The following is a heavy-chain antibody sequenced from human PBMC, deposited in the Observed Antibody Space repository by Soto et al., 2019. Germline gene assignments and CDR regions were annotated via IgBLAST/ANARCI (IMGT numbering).Heavy chain of an antibody. CDR2: ISGSGGST. CDR3: AKVGHGRTYYYDSSGYYGR. CDR1: GFTFSSYA. V-gene: IGHV3-23*01. Sequence: PGGSLRLSCAASGFTFSSYAMSGVRQAPGKGLEWVSAISGSGGSTYYADSVKGRFTISRDNSKNTLYLQMNSLRAEDTAVYYCAKVGHGRTYYYDSSGYYGRWGQGTLVTVSS. D-gene: IGHD3-22*01. J-gene: IGHJ4*02.